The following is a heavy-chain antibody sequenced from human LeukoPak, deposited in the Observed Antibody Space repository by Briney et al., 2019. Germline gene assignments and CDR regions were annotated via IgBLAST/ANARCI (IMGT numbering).Heavy chain of an antibody. J-gene: IGHJ4*02. Sequence: PSAPLSLTCTVSNGSITNYYWSWIRPPPGKGLEWIGYIYYSGSTNYNPSLKSRVTISVDTSKNQFSLRLTSVSAADTAVYYCARGFGYSYGRGYDYWGQGTLVTVSS. CDR2: IYYSGST. CDR3: ARGFGYSYGRGYDY. V-gene: IGHV4-59*01. D-gene: IGHD5-18*01. CDR1: NGSITNYY.